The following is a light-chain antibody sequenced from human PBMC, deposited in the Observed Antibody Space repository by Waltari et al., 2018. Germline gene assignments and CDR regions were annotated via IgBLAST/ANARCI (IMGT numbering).Light chain of an antibody. CDR3: QQYLSTALT. CDR2: GVT. J-gene: IGKJ4*01. CDR1: QRVSSTY. Sequence: EIVLTQSPVTLSLSPGDRATLSCRASQRVSSTYLAWYQQRPGKAPRLLIYGVTSRASGIPDRFSGSGSGTDFTLTIRRLEPEDFAVYYCQQYLSTALTFGGGTKVEIK. V-gene: IGKV3-20*01.